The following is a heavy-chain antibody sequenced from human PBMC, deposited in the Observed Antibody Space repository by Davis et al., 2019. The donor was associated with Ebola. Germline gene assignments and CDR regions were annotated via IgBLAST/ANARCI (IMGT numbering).Heavy chain of an antibody. J-gene: IGHJ4*02. CDR1: GYTFTGYY. V-gene: IGHV1-46*01. D-gene: IGHD3-9*01. CDR2: INPSGGST. Sequence: ASVKVSCKASGYTFTGYYMHWVRQAPGQGLEWMGRINPSGGSTTYAQKFQDRVTMTRDTSTSTGYMELSSLRSEDTAVYFCARGSFDFLTGYFYYFDYWGQGTLVTVSS. CDR3: ARGSFDFLTGYFYYFDY.